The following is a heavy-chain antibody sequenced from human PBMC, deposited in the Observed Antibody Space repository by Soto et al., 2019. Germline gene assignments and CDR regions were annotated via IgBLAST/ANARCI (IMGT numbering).Heavy chain of an antibody. CDR2: INAGNAKT. CDR3: ARDGAVAGNANFDY. D-gene: IGHD6-19*01. V-gene: IGHV1-3*01. J-gene: IGHJ4*02. Sequence: QVQLVQSEAEVKKPGASVQVSCKASGYTFTNYAIHWVRQGPGQRLEWMGWINAGNAKTKYSQKFQGRVTISMDTSASTAYMELSTLRSEDTAVYYCARDGAVAGNANFDYWGQGTLVTVSS. CDR1: GYTFTNYA.